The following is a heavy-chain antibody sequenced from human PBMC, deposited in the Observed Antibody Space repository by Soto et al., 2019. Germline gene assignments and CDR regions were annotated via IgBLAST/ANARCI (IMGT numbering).Heavy chain of an antibody. CDR1: GFTISSHG. CDR3: ARQTSSLSFDY. Sequence: QVQLVESGGGVVQPGRSLRLSCAASGFTISSHGMHWVRQAPGKGLEWVAIIRFDGANQYYADSVKGRFTVSRDNSKNTLYLQMNSLRAEDTAVYYCARQTSSLSFDYWGQGTLVTVSS. J-gene: IGHJ4*02. CDR2: IRFDGANQ. V-gene: IGHV3-33*01. D-gene: IGHD2-2*01.